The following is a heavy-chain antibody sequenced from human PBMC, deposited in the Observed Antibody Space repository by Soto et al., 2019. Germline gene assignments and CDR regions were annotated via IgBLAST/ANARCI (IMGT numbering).Heavy chain of an antibody. Sequence: VQLQQWGAGLLKPSETLSLTCAVYGGSFSGYYWSWIRQPPRKGLEWIGEINHSGSTNYNSSLKSRVTISVDTSKNQFSRKLSSVTAADTAVYYCARDSIAVSGIRGGMDVWGQGTTVTVSS. J-gene: IGHJ6*02. D-gene: IGHD6-19*01. CDR3: ARDSIAVSGIRGGMDV. CDR1: GGSFSGYY. CDR2: INHSGST. V-gene: IGHV4-34*01.